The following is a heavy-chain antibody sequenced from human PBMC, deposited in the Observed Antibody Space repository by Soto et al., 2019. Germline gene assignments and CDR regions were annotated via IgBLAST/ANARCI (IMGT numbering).Heavy chain of an antibody. CDR2: ISGGGGST. Sequence: EVKLLESGGRLVQPGGSLRLSCAASGFSFNIFAMNWVRQAPGQGLEWVSGISGGGGSTYYADSVKGRFTISRDNSNNTLYLQINSLRAEDTAVYYCAKDPPSYDSSAQFDSWGQGTLVTASS. J-gene: IGHJ4*02. V-gene: IGHV3-23*01. D-gene: IGHD3-22*01. CDR3: AKDPPSYDSSAQFDS. CDR1: GFSFNIFA.